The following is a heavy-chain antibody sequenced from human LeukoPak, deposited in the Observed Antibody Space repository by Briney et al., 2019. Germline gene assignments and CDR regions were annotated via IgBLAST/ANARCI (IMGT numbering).Heavy chain of an antibody. CDR1: GGSFSGYY. CDR3: ASAALNSSSWYGKEYYFDY. Sequence: SETLFLTCAVYGGSFSGYYWSWIRQPPGKGLEWIGEINHSGSTNYNPSLKSRVTISVDTSKNQFSLKLSSVTAADTAVYYCASAALNSSSWYGKEYYFDYWGQGTLVTVSS. CDR2: INHSGST. J-gene: IGHJ4*02. V-gene: IGHV4-34*01. D-gene: IGHD6-13*01.